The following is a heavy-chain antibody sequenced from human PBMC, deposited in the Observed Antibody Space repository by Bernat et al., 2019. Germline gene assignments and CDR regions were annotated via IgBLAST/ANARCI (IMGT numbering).Heavy chain of an antibody. Sequence: QVQLVESGGGVVQPGRSLRLSCAASGFTFSSYGMHWVRQAPGKGLEWVAVIWYDGSNKYYADSVKGRFTISRDNAKNSLYLQMNSLRAEDTAVYYCARELTTIAGFDPWGQGTLVTVSS. CDR2: IWYDGSNK. CDR3: ARELTTIAGFDP. J-gene: IGHJ5*02. D-gene: IGHD1-1*01. V-gene: IGHV3-33*01. CDR1: GFTFSSYG.